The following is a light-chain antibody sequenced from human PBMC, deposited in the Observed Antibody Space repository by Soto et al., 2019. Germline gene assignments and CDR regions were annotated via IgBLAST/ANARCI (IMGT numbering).Light chain of an antibody. CDR1: QSVSSSY. Sequence: IVLTQSPGTLSLSLGERATLSCRASQSVSSSYLAWYQQKPGQAPRLLIYGASSRATGIPDRFGGSGSGTDFTLTISRLEPEDFAVYYCQQYENSPPTFGQGTKVDIK. J-gene: IGKJ1*01. CDR2: GAS. V-gene: IGKV3-20*01. CDR3: QQYENSPPT.